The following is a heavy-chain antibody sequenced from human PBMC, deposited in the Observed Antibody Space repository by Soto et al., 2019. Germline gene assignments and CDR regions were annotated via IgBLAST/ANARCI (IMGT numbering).Heavy chain of an antibody. CDR3: ARGNSAHQLEVYYYYGMDV. V-gene: IGHV4-31*03. Sequence: QVQLQESGPGLVKPSQTLSLTCTVSGGSISSGGYYWSWIRQHPGKGLAWMGDISYSGGTYYNPSLKSRVTISVDTSKNQFSLKLSSVTAAVTAVYYCARGNSAHQLEVYYYYGMDVWGQGTTVTVSS. D-gene: IGHD2-2*01. J-gene: IGHJ6*02. CDR2: ISYSGGT. CDR1: GGSISSGGYY.